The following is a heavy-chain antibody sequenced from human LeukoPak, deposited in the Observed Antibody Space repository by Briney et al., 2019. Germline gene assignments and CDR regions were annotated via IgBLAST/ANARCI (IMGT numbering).Heavy chain of an antibody. D-gene: IGHD6-13*01. Sequence: SETLSLTCTVSGGPITGYYWSWIRQPPGKGPDWISSVSYRGSTNYSPSLKSRVTISVDTSKNQFSLKLSSVTAADTAVYYCARPYSSNWYDAFHFWGQGTMVTVSS. CDR3: ARPYSSNWYDAFHF. V-gene: IGHV4-59*01. CDR2: VSYRGST. CDR1: GGPITGYY. J-gene: IGHJ3*01.